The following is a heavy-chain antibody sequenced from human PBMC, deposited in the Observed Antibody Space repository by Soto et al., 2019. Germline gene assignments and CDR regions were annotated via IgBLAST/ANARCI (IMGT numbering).Heavy chain of an antibody. D-gene: IGHD6-13*01. Sequence: QITLKESGPTLVKPTQPLTLTCSFSVFSLSTGVIVGWIRQPPGKALEWLALIYWDDDKRYSSSLKSRLTITKDTSKNKVVLTLTNMDPVETATYYCAQRHGAAVGTGHIWFDPWGQGTLVTVSS. CDR2: IYWDDDK. V-gene: IGHV2-5*02. CDR1: VFSLSTGVI. CDR3: AQRHGAAVGTGHIWFDP. J-gene: IGHJ5*02.